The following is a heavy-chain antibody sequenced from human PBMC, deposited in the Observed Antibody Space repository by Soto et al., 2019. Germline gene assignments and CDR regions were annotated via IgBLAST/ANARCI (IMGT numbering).Heavy chain of an antibody. CDR1: GGSISNNY. D-gene: IGHD6-13*01. CDR2: ISHSGST. CDR3: ARGGAYSRLIIGDWFDP. J-gene: IGHJ5*02. Sequence: QVQLQESGPGLVKPSETLSLTCGVSGGSISNNYWSWIRQPPGKGLEWIGYISHSGSTNYNPSRKRRVTISVDTSKKESALKLYSVTAADTAVDYCARGGAYSRLIIGDWFDPWGQGTLVTVAS. V-gene: IGHV4-59*01.